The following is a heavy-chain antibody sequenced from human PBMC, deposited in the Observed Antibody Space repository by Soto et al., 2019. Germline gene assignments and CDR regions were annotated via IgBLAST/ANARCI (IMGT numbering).Heavy chain of an antibody. J-gene: IGHJ3*02. Sequence: SEPLSLTCTISGASISSYYWSWIRKPPGKGLEWIGYIYYSGSTNYNPSLKRRVTISVDTSKNQYSLKLSSVTAAGTAVYYCARVGGGDFDTWGLG. CDR2: IYYSGST. CDR3: ARVGGGDFDT. V-gene: IGHV4-59*01. D-gene: IGHD3-16*01. CDR1: GASISSYY.